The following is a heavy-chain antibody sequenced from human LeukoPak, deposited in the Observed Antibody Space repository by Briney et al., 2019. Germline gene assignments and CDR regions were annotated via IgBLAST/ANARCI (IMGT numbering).Heavy chain of an antibody. CDR3: ARVDNSYGPSGGVDY. D-gene: IGHD5-18*01. CDR2: IYYSGST. V-gene: IGHV4-30-4*08. CDR1: GGSISSGDYY. Sequence: SETLSLTCTVSGGSISSGDYYWSWLRQPPGKGLEWIGYIYYSGSTYYNPSLKSRVTISVDTSKNQFPLKLSSVTAADTAVYYCARVDNSYGPSGGVDYWGQGTLVTVSS. J-gene: IGHJ4*02.